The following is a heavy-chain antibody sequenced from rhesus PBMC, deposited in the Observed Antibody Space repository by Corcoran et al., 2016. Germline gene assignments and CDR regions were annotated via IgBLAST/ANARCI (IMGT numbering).Heavy chain of an antibody. Sequence: QVQLQESGPGLVQPSETLSLTCAVSRRSLSSSWWPWIRQSPGTGLKWIGEIDGYSGPINLNPSHKSRLTISKDASKNQFSLNLSSMSAADTAVYYCVRSSGLSGSYYGFDSWGQGVVVTVSS. J-gene: IGHJ6*01. CDR1: RRSLSSSW. D-gene: IGHD2-21*01. V-gene: IGHV4-80*01. CDR3: VRSSGLSGSYYGFDS. CDR2: IDGYSGPI.